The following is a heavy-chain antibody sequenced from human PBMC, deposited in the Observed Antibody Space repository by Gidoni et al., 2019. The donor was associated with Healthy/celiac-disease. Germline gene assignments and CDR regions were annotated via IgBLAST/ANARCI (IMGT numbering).Heavy chain of an antibody. Sequence: QVQLVESGGGVVQPGRTRRHSGAATGSTFSSYEMHWVRQAPGKGLDLVAVIWYGGSNKYYADSVKGRFTISRDNSKNTLYLQMNSLRAEDTAVYYCARAGGFLEWLSPLYGMDVWGQGTTVTVSS. V-gene: IGHV3-33*01. CDR3: ARAGGFLEWLSPLYGMDV. D-gene: IGHD3-3*01. J-gene: IGHJ6*02. CDR1: GSTFSSYE. CDR2: IWYGGSNK.